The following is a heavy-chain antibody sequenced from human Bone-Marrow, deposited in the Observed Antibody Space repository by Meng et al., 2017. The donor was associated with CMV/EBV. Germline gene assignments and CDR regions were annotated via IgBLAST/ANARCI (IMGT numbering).Heavy chain of an antibody. J-gene: IGHJ5*02. CDR1: GGSLSSYA. CDR3: ARGGDRSRWFNP. V-gene: IGHV1-69*05. D-gene: IGHD7-27*01. Sequence: KASGGSLSSYAISWVRQAPGQGLEWMGGIIPIFGTANYAQKFQGRVTITTDESTSTAYMELSSLRSEDTAVYYCARGGDRSRWFNPWGQGTLVTVSS. CDR2: IIPIFGTA.